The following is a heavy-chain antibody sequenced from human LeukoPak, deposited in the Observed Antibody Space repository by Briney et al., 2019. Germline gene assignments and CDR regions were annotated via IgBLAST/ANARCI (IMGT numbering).Heavy chain of an antibody. V-gene: IGHV4-39*01. CDR3: ARLTWLGAGSWFDP. D-gene: IGHD6-19*01. CDR2: VSSTGDT. J-gene: IGHJ5*02. CDR1: GFPISTITYY. Sequence: PSETLSLTCAVSGFPISTITYYWGWIRQPPGKGLEWIGTVSSTGDTYYNPSLKSRVTVSIATSSNQFSLRLTSMTAADTAVYYCARLTWLGAGSWFDPWGQGALVTVSS.